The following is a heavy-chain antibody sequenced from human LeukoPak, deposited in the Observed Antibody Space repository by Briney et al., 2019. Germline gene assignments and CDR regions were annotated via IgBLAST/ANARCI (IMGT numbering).Heavy chain of an antibody. CDR3: ARGPIQLWIHNAMDV. J-gene: IGHJ6*02. CDR2: IRSKAYRGTT. V-gene: IGHV3-49*04. D-gene: IGHD1-1*01. Sequence: GGSLRLSCTGSGFTFGDHAMSWVRQAPGKGLEWVGFIRSKAYRGTTEYAASVKGRFTISRDNSASIAYLQMNSLKTEDTAVYYCARGPIQLWIHNAMDVWGQGTTVTVSS. CDR1: GFTFGDHA.